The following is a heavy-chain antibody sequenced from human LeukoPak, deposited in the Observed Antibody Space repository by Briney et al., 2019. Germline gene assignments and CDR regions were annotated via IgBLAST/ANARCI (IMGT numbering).Heavy chain of an antibody. CDR1: VGTFSSYA. V-gene: IGHV1-69*04. D-gene: IGHD3-3*01. Sequence: GASVKVSCKASVGTFSSYAISWVRQAPGQGLEWMGRIIPILGIANYAQKFQGRVTITADKSTSTAYMELSSLRSEDTAVYYCASTPVWSGYYLNNWFDPWGQGTLVTVSS. J-gene: IGHJ5*02. CDR2: IIPILGIA. CDR3: ASTPVWSGYYLNNWFDP.